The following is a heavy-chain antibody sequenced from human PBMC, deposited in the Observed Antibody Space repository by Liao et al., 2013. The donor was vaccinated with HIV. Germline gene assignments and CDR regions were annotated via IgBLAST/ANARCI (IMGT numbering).Heavy chain of an antibody. CDR3: TRGLGHFDY. Sequence: QVHLQQWGAGLLKPSETLSLTCAVYGESFTGYYWSWIRQPPGKGLEWIGEINQSGSTNYNPSLKSRVTISVDTSKNQFSLKLNSVTAADTAVYYCTRGLGHFDYWGQGALVTVSS. CDR2: INQSGST. CDR1: GESFTGYY. D-gene: IGHD7-27*01. V-gene: IGHV4-34*02. J-gene: IGHJ4*02.